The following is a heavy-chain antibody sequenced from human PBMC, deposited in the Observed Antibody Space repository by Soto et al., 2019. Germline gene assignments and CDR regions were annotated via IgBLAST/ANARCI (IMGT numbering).Heavy chain of an antibody. CDR2: ITGSGMKT. CDR1: GFTFRSNA. D-gene: IGHD1-26*01. CDR3: AKDLGEDSPNWFDP. V-gene: IGHV3-23*01. Sequence: GGSLRLSCAASGFTFRSNAMNWVRQAPGKGLEWVSTITGSGMKTYYAESVKGRFTISRDNSKNTLYLQMNSLRAEDTAVYYCAKDLGEDSPNWFDPWGQGTLVTVS. J-gene: IGHJ5*02.